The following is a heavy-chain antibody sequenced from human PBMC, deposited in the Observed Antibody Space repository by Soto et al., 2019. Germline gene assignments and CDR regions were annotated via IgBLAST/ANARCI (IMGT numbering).Heavy chain of an antibody. J-gene: IGHJ4*02. CDR2: IKTDGTYA. CDR1: GFTFSTYW. D-gene: IGHD3-22*01. CDR3: AAGGRGYYAN. Sequence: EVQLVESGGDLVQPGGSLRLSCAASGFTFSTYWMHWVRQAPGKGLLWVSRIKTDGTYATYADSVKGRFTISRDNAKNTLYLQMNSLRVEDAAVYYCAAGGRGYYANWGQGTLVTVSS. V-gene: IGHV3-74*01.